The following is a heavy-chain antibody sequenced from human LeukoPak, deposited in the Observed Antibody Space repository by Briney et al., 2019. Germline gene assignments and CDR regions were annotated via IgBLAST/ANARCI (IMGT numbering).Heavy chain of an antibody. J-gene: IGHJ4*02. Sequence: GGSLRLSCAASGFTFSSYAMSWVRQAPGKGLEWVSAISGSRGSTYYADSVKGRFTISRDNSKNTLYLQMNSLRAEDTAVYYCAKGGYSGYYYDSSGYFEYWGQGTLVTVSS. CDR2: ISGSRGST. D-gene: IGHD3-22*01. CDR1: GFTFSSYA. CDR3: AKGGYSGYYYDSSGYFEY. V-gene: IGHV3-23*01.